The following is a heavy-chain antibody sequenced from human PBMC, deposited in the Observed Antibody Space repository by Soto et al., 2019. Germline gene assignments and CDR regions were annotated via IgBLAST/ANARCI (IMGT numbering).Heavy chain of an antibody. V-gene: IGHV1-69*13. Sequence: SVKVSCKASGGTFSSYAISRVRQAPGQGLEWMGGIIPIFGTANYAQKFQGRVTITADESTSTAYMELSSLRSEDTAVYYCARSLYDFWSGYYSPYGMDVWGQGTTVTVS. J-gene: IGHJ6*02. CDR3: ARSLYDFWSGYYSPYGMDV. CDR1: GGTFSSYA. D-gene: IGHD3-3*01. CDR2: IIPIFGTA.